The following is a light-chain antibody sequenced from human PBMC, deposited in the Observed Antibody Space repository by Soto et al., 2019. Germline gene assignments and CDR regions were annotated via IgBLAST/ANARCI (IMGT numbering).Light chain of an antibody. CDR2: DAS. CDR3: QHRSNWLA. Sequence: EIVLAQSLATLSLSPGERATLSCMPSQSVSSHLAWYQQKPGQAPRLLLYDASNRATGIPARFSGSGSGTDFTLTITSLEPEDFAVYYYQHRSNWLAFGGGTKVYI. CDR1: QSVSSH. V-gene: IGKV3-11*01. J-gene: IGKJ4*01.